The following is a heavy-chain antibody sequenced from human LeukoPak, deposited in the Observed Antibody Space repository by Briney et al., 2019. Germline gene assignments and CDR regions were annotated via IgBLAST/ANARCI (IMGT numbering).Heavy chain of an antibody. CDR3: ARDQSRYFDWSHLGVYFDY. J-gene: IGHJ4*02. CDR2: ISYDGSNK. Sequence: GGSLRLSCTASGFTFSSYAMHWVRQAPGKGLEWGAVISYDGSNKYYADSVKGRFTISRDNSKNTLYLQMNSLRAEDTSVYYCARDQSRYFDWSHLGVYFDYWGQGTLVTVSS. CDR1: GFTFSSYA. D-gene: IGHD3-9*01. V-gene: IGHV3-30-3*01.